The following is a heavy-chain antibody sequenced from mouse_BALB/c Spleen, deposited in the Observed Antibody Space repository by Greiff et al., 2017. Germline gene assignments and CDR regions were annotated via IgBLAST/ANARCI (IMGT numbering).Heavy chain of an antibody. Sequence: VMLVESGPGLVAPSQSLSITCTVSGFSLTSYGVHWVRQPPGKGLEWLGVIWAGGSTNYNSALMSRLSISKDNSKSQVFLKMNSLQTDDTAMYYCARDTTVVATTDWYFDVWGAGTTVTVSS. CDR3: ARDTTVVATTDWYFDV. D-gene: IGHD1-1*01. CDR1: GFSLTSYG. J-gene: IGHJ1*01. CDR2: IWAGGST. V-gene: IGHV2-9*02.